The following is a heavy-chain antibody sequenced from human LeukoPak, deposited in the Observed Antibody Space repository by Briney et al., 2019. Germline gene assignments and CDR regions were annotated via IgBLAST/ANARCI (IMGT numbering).Heavy chain of an antibody. CDR2: IRGSGRST. J-gene: IGHJ4*03. D-gene: IGHD2-2*02. Sequence: PGGPLTLLCAACGFTFSRYAMMWPRQAPGKGRDWVSAIRGSGRSTYYADSVKGRFTISKDNSKNPLYLQMTSLRAEDTAVYYCAKDSKIPPQPLDYTGHGNLGT. CDR3: AKDSKIPPQPLDY. CDR1: GFTFSRYA. V-gene: IGHV3-23*01.